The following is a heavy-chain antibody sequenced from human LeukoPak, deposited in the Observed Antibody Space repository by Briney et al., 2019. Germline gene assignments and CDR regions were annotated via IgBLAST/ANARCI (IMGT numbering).Heavy chain of an antibody. Sequence: SETLSLTCTVSGGSISSSSYYWGWIRQPPGKGLEWIGSIYYSGSTYYNPSLKSRVTISVDTSKNQFSLKLSSVTAADTAVYYCARDGPYSSSSDAFDIWGQGTMVTVSS. V-gene: IGHV4-39*02. D-gene: IGHD6-6*01. J-gene: IGHJ3*02. CDR1: GGSISSSSYY. CDR3: ARDGPYSSSSDAFDI. CDR2: IYYSGST.